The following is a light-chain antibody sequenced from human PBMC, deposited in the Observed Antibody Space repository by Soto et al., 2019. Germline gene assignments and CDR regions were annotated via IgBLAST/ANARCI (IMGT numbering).Light chain of an antibody. J-gene: IGLJ1*01. CDR3: SSYTGSSTLV. CDR1: SSDFGDYDY. Sequence: QSVLTQPASVSGSPGQSITISCTGTSSDFGDYDYVSWYLQHPGKVPKLMIYEVSNRPSGDSNRFSGSKSGNTASLTISGLQAEDEADYYCSSYTGSSTLVFGTGTKLTVL. CDR2: EVS. V-gene: IGLV2-14*01.